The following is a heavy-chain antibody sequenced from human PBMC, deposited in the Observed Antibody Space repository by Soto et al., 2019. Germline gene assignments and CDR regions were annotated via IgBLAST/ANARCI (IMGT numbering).Heavy chain of an antibody. Sequence: QVQLVQSGAEVKKPGSSVKVSCKASGGTFSSSAISWVRQAPGQGLEWMGGIIPIFGTANYAQKFQGRVTITADKSTSTAYMELSSLRSEDTAVYYCARVGPDREWWDWFDPWGQGTLVTVSS. CDR2: IIPIFGTA. J-gene: IGHJ5*02. CDR3: ARVGPDREWWDWFDP. D-gene: IGHD2-15*01. V-gene: IGHV1-69*06. CDR1: GGTFSSSA.